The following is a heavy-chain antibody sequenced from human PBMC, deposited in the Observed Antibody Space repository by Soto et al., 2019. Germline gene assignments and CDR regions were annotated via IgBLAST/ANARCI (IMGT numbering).Heavy chain of an antibody. Sequence: PGGSLRLSCAASGFTFTTYSKRGVRQAPGKGLEWVSAISASGDITYYADSVKGRFTISRDSSKNTLYLQLNGLRAEDTAIYYCAKDSNLIPWGSNHWGQGTLVTVSS. D-gene: IGHD3-10*01. V-gene: IGHV3-23*01. CDR2: ISASGDIT. CDR1: GFTFTTYS. CDR3: AKDSNLIPWGSNH. J-gene: IGHJ5*02.